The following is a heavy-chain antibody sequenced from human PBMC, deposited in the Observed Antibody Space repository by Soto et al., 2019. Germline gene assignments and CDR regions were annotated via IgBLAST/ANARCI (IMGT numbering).Heavy chain of an antibody. Sequence: QVQLQESGPGLVKPSETLSLTCSVSGGSIGSYYWSWIRQPPGKGLEWIGYIYYSGSTNYNPSLKSRVTIPVDTSKNQFALKRSSVTAADTAVYYCARGGWRQIDYWGQGTLVTVSS. J-gene: IGHJ4*02. CDR2: IYYSGST. V-gene: IGHV4-59*08. D-gene: IGHD3-3*01. CDR1: GGSIGSYY. CDR3: ARGGWRQIDY.